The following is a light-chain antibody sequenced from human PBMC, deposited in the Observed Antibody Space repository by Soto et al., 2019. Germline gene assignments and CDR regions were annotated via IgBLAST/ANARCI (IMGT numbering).Light chain of an antibody. V-gene: IGKV1-5*03. Sequence: DIQMTQSPSTLSAFVGDRVTITCRASQTISTSLAWYQQKPGKAPKLLIYLSSTLQSGVPARFSGSGSATEFTLSISSLQPDDFATYSCQQYGTSSRTFGQGTKVEIK. J-gene: IGKJ1*01. CDR1: QTISTS. CDR3: QQYGTSSRT. CDR2: LSS.